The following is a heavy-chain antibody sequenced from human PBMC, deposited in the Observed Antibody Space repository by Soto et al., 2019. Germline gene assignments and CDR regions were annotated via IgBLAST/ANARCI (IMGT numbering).Heavy chain of an antibody. CDR2: TYYRSKWYN. CDR3: ARELGGFGEPGYYGMDV. D-gene: IGHD3-10*01. V-gene: IGHV6-1*01. J-gene: IGHJ6*02. CDR1: GDSVSSNSAA. Sequence: SPTLSLTCAISGDSVSSNSAAWNWIRQSPSRGLEWLGRTYYRSKWYNDYAVSVKSRITINPDTSKNQFSLQLNSVTPEDTAVYYCARELGGFGEPGYYGMDVWGQGTTVTVSS.